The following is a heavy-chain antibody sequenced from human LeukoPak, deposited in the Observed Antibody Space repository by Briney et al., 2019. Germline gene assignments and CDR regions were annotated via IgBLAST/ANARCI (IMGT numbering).Heavy chain of an antibody. V-gene: IGHV1-8*01. CDR1: GYTFTSYG. D-gene: IGHD3-3*01. J-gene: IGHJ6*03. Sequence: ASVKVSCKASGYTFTSYGINWVRQATGQGLEWMGWMNPNSGNTGYAQKFQGRVTMTRNTSISTAYMELSSLRSEDTAVYYCARGLYYDFWSGYSPRYYYYYMDVWGKGTTVTVSS. CDR2: MNPNSGNT. CDR3: ARGLYYDFWSGYSPRYYYYYMDV.